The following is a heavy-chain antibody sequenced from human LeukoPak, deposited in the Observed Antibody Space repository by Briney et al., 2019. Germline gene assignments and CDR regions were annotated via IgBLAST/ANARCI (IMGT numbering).Heavy chain of an antibody. CDR1: GVTFSNSP. CDR3: AKGGNYAPLDY. CDR2: ISTSGSDT. J-gene: IGHJ4*02. V-gene: IGHV3-23*01. D-gene: IGHD1-7*01. Sequence: PGGSLRLSCAASGVTFSNSPMTWVRQAPGKGLEWVAAISTSGSDTVYTDSVKDRFTISRDNSKNTLYLQMNSLRAEDTAVYYCAKGGNYAPLDYWGQGTLVTVSS.